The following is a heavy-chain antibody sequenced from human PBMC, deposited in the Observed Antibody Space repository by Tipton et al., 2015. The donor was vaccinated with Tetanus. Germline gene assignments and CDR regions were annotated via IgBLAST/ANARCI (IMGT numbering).Heavy chain of an antibody. CDR2: IYYLGNT. CDR3: ARTAIFGVITDRAFDL. Sequence: TLSLTCTVSGISVSTSDYYWSWVRQPPGKELEWIGYIYYLGNTAYNPSLQSRVSMSVDTSKKQFSLRLNSVAAADTAIYYCARTAIFGVITDRAFDLWGLGTMVTVSS. CDR1: GISVSTSDYY. V-gene: IGHV4-61*08. J-gene: IGHJ3*01. D-gene: IGHD3-3*01.